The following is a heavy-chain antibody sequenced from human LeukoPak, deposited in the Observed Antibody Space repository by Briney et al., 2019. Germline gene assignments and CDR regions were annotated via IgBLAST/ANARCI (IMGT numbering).Heavy chain of an antibody. CDR2: IIPIFGTA. D-gene: IGHD3-22*01. CDR3: ARDEGQWLPYYFEF. V-gene: IGHV1-69*13. CDR1: GGTFSSYA. J-gene: IGHJ4*02. Sequence: ASVKVSCKASGGTFSSYAISWVRQAPGQGLEWMGGIIPIFGTANYAQKFQGRVTITADESTSTAYMELSSLRSEDTAVYFCARDEGQWLPYYFEFWGQGTLVIVSS.